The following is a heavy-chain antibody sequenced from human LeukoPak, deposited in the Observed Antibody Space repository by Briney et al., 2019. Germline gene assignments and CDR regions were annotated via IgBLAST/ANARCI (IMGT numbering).Heavy chain of an antibody. CDR1: GGTFSSYA. V-gene: IGHV1-69*13. Sequence: SVKVSCKASGGTFSSYAISRVRQAPGQGLEWMGGIIPIFGTANYAQKFQGRVTITADESTSTAYMELSSLRSEDTAVYYCARDVGRHSSSYLNNYWGQGTLVTVSS. D-gene: IGHD6-6*01. J-gene: IGHJ4*02. CDR2: IIPIFGTA. CDR3: ARDVGRHSSSYLNNY.